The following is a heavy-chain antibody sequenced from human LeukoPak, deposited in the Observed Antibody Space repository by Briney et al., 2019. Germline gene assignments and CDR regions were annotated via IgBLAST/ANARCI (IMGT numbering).Heavy chain of an antibody. V-gene: IGHV3-30*03. D-gene: IGHD1-1*01. CDR2: ISYDGSDK. CDR3: AREYRGWYFDH. CDR1: GFTFSSHA. Sequence: GRSLRLSCAASGFTFSSHAMHWVRQAPGKGLEWVAIISYDGSDKYYADSVKGRFTISRDNSKNTLNLQMNSLRVEDTAVYYCAREYRGWYFDHWGQGTLVTVSS. J-gene: IGHJ4*02.